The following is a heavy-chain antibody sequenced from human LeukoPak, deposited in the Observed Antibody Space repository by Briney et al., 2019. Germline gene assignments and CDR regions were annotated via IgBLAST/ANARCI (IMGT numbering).Heavy chain of an antibody. CDR3: ARAPVYCSSTSCYHNWFDP. V-gene: IGHV4-4*07. CDR1: GGSISSYY. D-gene: IGHD2-2*01. CDR2: IYTSGST. J-gene: IGHJ5*02. Sequence: SEALSLTCTVSGGSISSYYWSWIRQPAGKGLEWIGRIYTSGSTNYNPSLKSRVTMSVDTSKNQFSLKLSSVTAADTAVYYCARAPVYCSSTSCYHNWFDPWGQGTLVTVSS.